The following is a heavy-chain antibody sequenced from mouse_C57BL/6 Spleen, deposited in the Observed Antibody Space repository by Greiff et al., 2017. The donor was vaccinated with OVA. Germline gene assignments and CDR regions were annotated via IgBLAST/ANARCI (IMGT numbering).Heavy chain of an antibody. CDR1: GFTFSSYA. J-gene: IGHJ2*01. Sequence: DVMLVESGGGLVKPGGSLKLSCAASGFTFSSYAMSWVRQTPEKRLEWVATISDGGSYTDYPDNVKGRFTISRDNAKNNLYLQMSHLKSEDPAMYYCARVEVVKGGYFDYWGQGTTLTVAS. D-gene: IGHD1-1*02. V-gene: IGHV5-4*03. CDR3: ARVEVVKGGYFDY. CDR2: ISDGGSYT.